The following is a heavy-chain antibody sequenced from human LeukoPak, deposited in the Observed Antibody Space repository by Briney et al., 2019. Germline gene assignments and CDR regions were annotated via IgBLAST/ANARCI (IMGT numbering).Heavy chain of an antibody. V-gene: IGHV1-69*13. CDR1: GYTFTSYA. CDR3: AGRGYCSSTSCYNYYYGMDV. D-gene: IGHD2-2*02. Sequence: PEASVKVSCKASGYTFTSYAISWVRQAPGQGLEWMGGIIPIFGTANYAQKFQGRVTITADESTSTAYMELSSLRSEDTAVYYCAGRGYCSSTSCYNYYYGMDVWGQGTTVTVSS. CDR2: IIPIFGTA. J-gene: IGHJ6*02.